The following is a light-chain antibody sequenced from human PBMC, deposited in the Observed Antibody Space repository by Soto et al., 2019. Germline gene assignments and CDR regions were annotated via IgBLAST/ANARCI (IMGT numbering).Light chain of an antibody. J-gene: IGKJ2*01. V-gene: IGKV1-12*01. CDR1: QGLSSW. CDR3: HQANSFPPT. CDR2: AAS. Sequence: DIQMTQSPSSVSASVGDRVTITFRASQGLSSWLASYQQKPGKAPKLLIYAASSLQSGFPSRFSGSESGTDFTLTFSSLQPEDFATYYCHQANSFPPTFGQGTKLEI.